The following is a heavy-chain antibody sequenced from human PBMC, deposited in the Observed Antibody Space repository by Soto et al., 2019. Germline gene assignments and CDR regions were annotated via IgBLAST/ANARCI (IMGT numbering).Heavy chain of an antibody. J-gene: IGHJ5*02. CDR2: TYYRSKWYN. D-gene: IGHD3-22*01. V-gene: IGHV6-1*01. CDR1: GDSVSSNSAA. Sequence: SQTLSLNCAISGDSVSSNSAAWNWIRQSPSIGLECLGRTYYRSKWYNDYAVSVKSRITINPDTSKNQFSLQLNSVTPEDTAVYYCARAPYYDSSGYTDSWFHXWGQGTLVTVSX. CDR3: ARAPYYDSSGYTDSWFHX.